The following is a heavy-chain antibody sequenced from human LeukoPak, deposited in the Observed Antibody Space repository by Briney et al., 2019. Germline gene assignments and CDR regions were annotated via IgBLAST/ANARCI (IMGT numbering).Heavy chain of an antibody. CDR1: GGSISSSNW. J-gene: IGHJ3*02. CDR3: ARIRFLGSDAFDI. Sequence: SETLSLTCAVSGGSISSSNWWSWVRQPPGKGLEWIGEINRSGSTNYNPSLKSRVTISVDTSKNQFSLKLSSVTAADTAVYYCARIRFLGSDAFDIWGQGTMVTVSS. D-gene: IGHD1-26*01. V-gene: IGHV4-4*02. CDR2: INRSGST.